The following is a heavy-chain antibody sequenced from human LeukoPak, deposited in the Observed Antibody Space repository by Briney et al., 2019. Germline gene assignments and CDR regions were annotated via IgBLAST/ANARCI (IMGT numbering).Heavy chain of an antibody. D-gene: IGHD3-22*01. J-gene: IGHJ4*02. CDR3: ARDYDSSVYYLTTSDY. Sequence: ASVKVSCKASVYTFTSYGISWVRQAPGQGLEWMGWISAYNGNSKYAQKLQGRVTMTIDTSTNTAYMELRRLRSDDTAVYDCARDYDSSVYYLTTSDYYGQGTLVTVSS. V-gene: IGHV1-18*01. CDR1: VYTFTSYG. CDR2: ISAYNGNS.